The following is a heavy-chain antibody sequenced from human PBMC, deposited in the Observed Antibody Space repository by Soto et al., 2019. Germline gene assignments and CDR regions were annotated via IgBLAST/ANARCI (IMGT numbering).Heavy chain of an antibody. CDR2: ISYDGSNK. CDR3: AKVHTYSSSLTAWGNYYYYGMDV. D-gene: IGHD6-13*01. Sequence: QVQLVESGGGVVQPGRSLRLSCAASGFTFSSYGMHWVRQAPGKGLEWVAVISYDGSNKYYADSVKGRFTISRDNSKNALYLQMNSIRAEDTAVYYCAKVHTYSSSLTAWGNYYYYGMDVWGQGTTVTVSS. CDR1: GFTFSSYG. V-gene: IGHV3-30*18. J-gene: IGHJ6*02.